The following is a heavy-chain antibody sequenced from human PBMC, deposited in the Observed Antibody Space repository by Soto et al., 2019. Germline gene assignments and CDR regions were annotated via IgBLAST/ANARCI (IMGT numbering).Heavy chain of an antibody. D-gene: IGHD3-10*01. CDR3: ARTDGSGSYVPYYLDY. CDR1: GGAFSSYA. J-gene: IGHJ4*02. V-gene: IGHV1-69*13. CDR2: IIPIFGTA. Sequence: ASVKGSCTASGGAFSSYAIRWVRQAPGQGLEWMGGIIPIFGTANYAQKFQGRVTITADESTSTAYMELSSLRSEDTAVYYCARTDGSGSYVPYYLDYWGQGTLVTVSS.